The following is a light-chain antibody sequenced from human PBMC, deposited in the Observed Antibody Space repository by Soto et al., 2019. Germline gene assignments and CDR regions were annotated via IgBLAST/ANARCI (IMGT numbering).Light chain of an antibody. Sequence: QAVVTQPPSVSAAPGQKVTISCSGSSSNIGNNYVSWYQQLPGTAPKLLIYGNNKRPSGIPDRFSGSKSGTSATLGITGLQTGDEADYYCGTWDSSLSAYVFGTGTKVTVL. CDR2: GNN. CDR3: GTWDSSLSAYV. CDR1: SSNIGNNY. V-gene: IGLV1-51*01. J-gene: IGLJ1*01.